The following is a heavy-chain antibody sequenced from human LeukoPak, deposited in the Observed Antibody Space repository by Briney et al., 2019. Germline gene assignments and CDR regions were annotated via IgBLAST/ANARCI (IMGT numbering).Heavy chain of an antibody. CDR3: ATGEQQLAAFDY. Sequence: SETLSLTCTVSGGSISSSSYYWGWIRQPPGEGLEWIGSIYYSGSTYYNPSLKSRVTISVDTSKNQFSLKLSSVTAADTAVYYCATGEQQLAAFDYWGQGTLVTVSS. CDR1: GGSISSSSYY. D-gene: IGHD6-13*01. CDR2: IYYSGST. V-gene: IGHV4-39*01. J-gene: IGHJ4*02.